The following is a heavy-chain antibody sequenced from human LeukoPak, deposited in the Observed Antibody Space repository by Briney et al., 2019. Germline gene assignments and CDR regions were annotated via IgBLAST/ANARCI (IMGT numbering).Heavy chain of an antibody. CDR1: GGSISSGSYY. CDR2: IYTSGST. J-gene: IGHJ4*02. V-gene: IGHV4-61*02. D-gene: IGHD5-18*01. Sequence: PSQTLCLTCTVSGGSISSGSYYWSWIRQPAGKGLEWIGRIYTSGSTKYNPSRKSRVTISVDTSKNQFSLKLSSVTAADTAVYYCARELDTAMVTYYFDYWGQGTLVTVSS. CDR3: ARELDTAMVTYYFDY.